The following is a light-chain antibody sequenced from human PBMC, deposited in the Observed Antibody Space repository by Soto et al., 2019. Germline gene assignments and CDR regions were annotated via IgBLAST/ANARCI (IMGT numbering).Light chain of an antibody. J-gene: IGKJ1*01. CDR1: QGISSY. CDR3: QQYYSYPAA. V-gene: IGKV1-8*01. CDR2: AAS. Sequence: IRMTQSPSSLSASTGDRLTITCRASQGISSYLAWYQQKPGKAPKLLIYAASTLQSGVPSRFSGSGSGTDFTLTISCLQSEDFATYYCQQYYSYPAAFGQGTKVDI.